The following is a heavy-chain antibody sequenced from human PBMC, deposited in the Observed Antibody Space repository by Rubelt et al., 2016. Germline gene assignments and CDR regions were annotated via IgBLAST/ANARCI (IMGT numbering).Heavy chain of an antibody. J-gene: IGHJ4*02. V-gene: IGHV4-30-4*01. CDR1: GGSIRTDGFY. CDR3: ARRGWTYSGYEPWDY. Sequence: QVHLQESGPRLLKPSETLFLTCNVSGGSIRTDGFYWTWIRQRPGKGLEWVGYLYSSGSTYYHPSLKSRVTISVDTSKNPFSLKLSSVTAANTAVYYCARRGWTYSGYEPWDYWGQGTLVTVSS. D-gene: IGHD5-12*01. CDR2: LYSSGST.